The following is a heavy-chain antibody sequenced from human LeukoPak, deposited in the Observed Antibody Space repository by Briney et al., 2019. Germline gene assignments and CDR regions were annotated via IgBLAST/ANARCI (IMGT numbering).Heavy chain of an antibody. V-gene: IGHV4-4*07. CDR2: IYSTGST. CDR1: GGSISSYY. Sequence: PSETLSLTCTVSGGSISSYYSTWIRQPAGKGLEWIGRIYSTGSTNYNPSLKSRVTMSVDTSKNQFSLKLSSLTAADTAVYYCARFHCSNAFDIWGQGTMVTVSS. D-gene: IGHD4-11*01. CDR3: ARFHCSNAFDI. J-gene: IGHJ3*02.